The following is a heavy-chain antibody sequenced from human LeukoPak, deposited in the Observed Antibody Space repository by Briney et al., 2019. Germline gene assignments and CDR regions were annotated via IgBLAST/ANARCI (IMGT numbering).Heavy chain of an antibody. CDR2: ISAYNGNT. Sequence: ASVKVSCKASGYTFTSYGISWVRQAPGQGLEWMGWISAYNGNTNYAQKLQGRVTMTTDTSTSTAYMELRSLRSDDTAVYYCAKKLKSDYYLHYYYMDVWGKGTTVTVSS. V-gene: IGHV1-18*01. CDR1: GYTFTSYG. J-gene: IGHJ6*03. CDR3: AKKLKSDYYLHYYYMDV. D-gene: IGHD2-21*02.